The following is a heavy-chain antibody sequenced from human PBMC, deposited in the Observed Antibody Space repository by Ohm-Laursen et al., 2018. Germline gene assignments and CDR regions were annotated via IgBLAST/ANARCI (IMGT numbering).Heavy chain of an antibody. V-gene: IGHV1-46*01. D-gene: IGHD3-22*01. Sequence: ASVKVSCKASGYIFTNYYMHWVRQAPGQGFEWMGILNPTRGGTRTSLSQRFQDRVTMTRDTSASTAYMELSSLRSEDTAVYYCARGYYDSRGSAFEIWGQGTTVTVSS. CDR3: ARGYYDSRGSAFEI. CDR2: LNPTRGGTRT. CDR1: GYIFTNYY. J-gene: IGHJ6*02.